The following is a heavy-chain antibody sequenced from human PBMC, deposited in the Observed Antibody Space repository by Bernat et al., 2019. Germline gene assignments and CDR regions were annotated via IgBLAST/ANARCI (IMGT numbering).Heavy chain of an antibody. J-gene: IGHJ5*02. Sequence: EVQLVESGGGWVQPGGPLRLPGEASGFTFSNYKRHWFGQVAGKGLEGVQVMGNAGDTKYAGSVKGRFTISRENAKNSLYLQMNSLGAGDTAVYYCARGRALSSNWYGGNWFDPWGQGSLVTVSS. CDR3: ARGRALSSNWYGGNWFDP. D-gene: IGHD6-13*01. CDR2: MGNAGDT. V-gene: IGHV3-13*01. CDR1: GFTFSNYK.